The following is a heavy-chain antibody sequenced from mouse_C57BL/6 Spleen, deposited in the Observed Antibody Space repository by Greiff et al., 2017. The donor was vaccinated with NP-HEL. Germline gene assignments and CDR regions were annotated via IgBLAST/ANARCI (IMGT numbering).Heavy chain of an antibody. CDR3: ARSYDYDSFAY. J-gene: IGHJ3*01. V-gene: IGHV1-4*01. D-gene: IGHD2-4*01. CDR1: GYTFTSYT. Sequence: VQLQQSGAELARPGASVKMSCKASGYTFTSYTMHWVQQRPGQGLEWIGYINPSSGYTKYNQKFKDKATLTADKSSSTAYMQLSSLTSEDSAVYYCARSYDYDSFAYWGQGTLGTVAA. CDR2: INPSSGYT.